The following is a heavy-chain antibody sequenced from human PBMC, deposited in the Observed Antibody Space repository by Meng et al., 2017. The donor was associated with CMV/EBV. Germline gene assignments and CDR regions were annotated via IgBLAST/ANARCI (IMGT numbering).Heavy chain of an antibody. V-gene: IGHV3-74*01. CDR2: INSDGSST. CDR1: GFTFSSYW. J-gene: IGHJ6*02. D-gene: IGHD3-3*01. Sequence: GESLKISCAASGFTFSSYWMHWVRQAPGKGLVWVSRINSDGSSTSYADSVKGRFTISRDNAKNTLYLQMNSLRAEDTAVYYCARVGSNDFWSGYYPTETTYYYYYGMDVWGQGTTVTVSS. CDR3: ARVGSNDFWSGYYPTETTYYYYYGMDV.